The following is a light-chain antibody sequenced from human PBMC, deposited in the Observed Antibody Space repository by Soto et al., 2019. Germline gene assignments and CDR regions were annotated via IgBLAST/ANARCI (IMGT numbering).Light chain of an antibody. Sequence: DIQMSQSPSTLSGSVGDRVTITCRASQTISSWLAWYQQKPGKAPKLLIYKASTLTSGVPSRFSGSGSGTEFTLTISSLQPDDFAVYYCQQRSNWPPTFGQGTRLEIK. V-gene: IGKV1-5*03. J-gene: IGKJ5*01. CDR2: KAS. CDR1: QTISSW. CDR3: QQRSNWPPT.